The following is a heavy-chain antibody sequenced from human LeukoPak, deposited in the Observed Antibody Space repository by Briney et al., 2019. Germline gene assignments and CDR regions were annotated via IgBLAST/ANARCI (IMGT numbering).Heavy chain of an antibody. D-gene: IGHD6-13*01. V-gene: IGHV4-39*01. Sequence: SETLFLTCTVSGGSISSSSYYWGWIRQPPGKGLEWIGSIYYSGSTYYNPSLKSRVTISVDTSKNQFSLKLSSVTTADTAVYYCARTIGSSWEPNWFDPWGQGTLVTVSS. CDR2: IYYSGST. CDR3: ARTIGSSWEPNWFDP. J-gene: IGHJ5*02. CDR1: GGSISSSSYY.